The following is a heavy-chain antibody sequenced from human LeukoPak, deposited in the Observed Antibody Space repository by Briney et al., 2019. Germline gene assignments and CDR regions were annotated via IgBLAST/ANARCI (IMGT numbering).Heavy chain of an antibody. V-gene: IGHV4-59*01. CDR3: ARGIRMVRAVIRRFRFDY. J-gene: IGHJ4*02. CDR1: GGSIDNYY. D-gene: IGHD3-10*01. Sequence: PSETLSLTCTVSGGSIDNYYWSWIRQPPGKGLEWIGCIYYSGSTNYNPSLESRVTVSVDTSKTQFSLKPSSVTAADTAMYYCARGIRMVRAVIRRFRFDYWGQGTLVTVSS. CDR2: IYYSGST.